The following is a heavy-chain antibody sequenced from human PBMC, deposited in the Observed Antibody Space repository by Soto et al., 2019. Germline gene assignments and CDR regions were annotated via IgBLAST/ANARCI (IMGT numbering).Heavy chain of an antibody. Sequence: SEALSLTCTVSGGSISGYYWSWIRQPPGKGLEWIGYMHNTGSTVYNPSFKSRVTISVDTSKNQFSLKLNSVTAADTAVYYCARDLWCYCGTDCYPLDVWGQGTTVTVS. J-gene: IGHJ6*02. CDR1: GGSISGYY. D-gene: IGHD2-21*02. CDR3: ARDLWCYCGTDCYPLDV. V-gene: IGHV4-59*01. CDR2: MHNTGST.